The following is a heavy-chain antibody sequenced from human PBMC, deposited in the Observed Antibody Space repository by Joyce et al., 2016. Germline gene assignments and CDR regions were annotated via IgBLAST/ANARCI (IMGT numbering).Heavy chain of an antibody. V-gene: IGHV3-7*01. CDR3: ERDVRFGHFDY. CDR2: LNQDGSQT. CDR1: GFTFSDYW. J-gene: IGHJ4*02. D-gene: IGHD3-10*01. Sequence: EVLLVESGGGLVQSGGSLRFYCAASGFTFSDYWMSWVRQAPGKGLEWVANLNQDGSQTYYADSVRGRFTIARDNAKNSLYLQMNSLRAEDAALYYCERDVRFGHFDYWGQRTLVTVSS.